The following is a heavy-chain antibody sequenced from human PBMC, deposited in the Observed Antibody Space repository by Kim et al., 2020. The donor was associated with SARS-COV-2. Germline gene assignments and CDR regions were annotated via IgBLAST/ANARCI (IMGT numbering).Heavy chain of an antibody. D-gene: IGHD2-2*01. J-gene: IGHJ5*02. CDR2: INHSGST. V-gene: IGHV4-34*01. CDR3: AIICSSTSCYDDWFDP. Sequence: SETLSLTCAVYGGSFSGYYWSWIRQPPGKGLEWIGEINHSGSTNYNPSLKSRVTISVDTSKNQFSLKLSSVTAADTAVYYCAIICSSTSCYDDWFDPWGQGTLVTVSS. CDR1: GGSFSGYY.